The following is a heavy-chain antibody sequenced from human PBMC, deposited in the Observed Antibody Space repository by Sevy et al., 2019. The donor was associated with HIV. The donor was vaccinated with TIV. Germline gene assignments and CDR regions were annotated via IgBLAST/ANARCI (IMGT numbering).Heavy chain of an antibody. CDR1: GYTFTSYG. V-gene: IGHV1-18*01. CDR2: ISAYSGNT. J-gene: IGHJ5*02. CDR3: ARELLLTNGAGFDP. D-gene: IGHD3-22*01. Sequence: ASVKVSCKASGYTFTSYGISWVRQAPGQGLEWMGWISAYSGNTNYAQKLQGRVTMTTDTSTSTAYMELRSLRSDDTAVYYCARELLLTNGAGFDPWGQGTLVTVSS.